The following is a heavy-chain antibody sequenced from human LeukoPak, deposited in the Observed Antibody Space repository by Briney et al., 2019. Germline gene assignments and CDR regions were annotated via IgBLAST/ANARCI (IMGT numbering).Heavy chain of an antibody. Sequence: GGSLRLSCAASGFTFSDSYMTWIRQAPGKGLEWVSYISNSGSSIYYADSVKGRFTTSRDNAKNSLYLQMNSLRAGDTAVYYCARTIEMATISYFDYWGQGTLVTVSS. CDR1: GFTFSDSY. J-gene: IGHJ4*02. V-gene: IGHV3-11*04. D-gene: IGHD5-24*01. CDR2: ISNSGSSI. CDR3: ARTIEMATISYFDY.